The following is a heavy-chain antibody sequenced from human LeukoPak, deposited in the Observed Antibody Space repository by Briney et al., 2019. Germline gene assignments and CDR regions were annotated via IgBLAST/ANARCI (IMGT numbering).Heavy chain of an antibody. D-gene: IGHD4-11*01. J-gene: IGHJ5*02. Sequence: QPGGSLRLSCAASGFTFTSYAMGWVRQAPRKGLEWVSVISGSGGSTYYADSVKGRFTISRDNSKNTLFLQMNSLRAEDTAVYYCAKETLHGFDNWGQGTLVTVSS. V-gene: IGHV3-23*01. CDR3: AKETLHGFDN. CDR2: ISGSGGST. CDR1: GFTFTSYA.